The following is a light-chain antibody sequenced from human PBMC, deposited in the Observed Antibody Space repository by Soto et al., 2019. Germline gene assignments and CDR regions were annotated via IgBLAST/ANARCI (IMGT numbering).Light chain of an antibody. CDR2: DAS. Sequence: DIQMTQSPSTLSASVGDRVTITCRASQSMNDWLAWFQQKPGKAPKVLIYDASSFQSGVPSRCSGSGSGTEFTLTIDGLQPDDVATYYCLRYNAFSQTFGQGTKVEL. J-gene: IGKJ1*01. CDR3: LRYNAFSQT. V-gene: IGKV1-5*01. CDR1: QSMNDW.